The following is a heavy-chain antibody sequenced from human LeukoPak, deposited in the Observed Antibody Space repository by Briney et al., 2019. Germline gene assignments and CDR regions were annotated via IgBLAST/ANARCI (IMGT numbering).Heavy chain of an antibody. V-gene: IGHV4-30-4*01. Sequence: SETLSLTCTVSGGSISSGDYYWSWIRQPPGKGLEWIGYIYYSGSTYYNPSLKSRVTISVDTSENQFSLKLSSVTAADTAVYYCARERDSSGYSSTNWFDPWGQGTLVTVSS. CDR1: GGSISSGDYY. CDR2: IYYSGST. CDR3: ARERDSSGYSSTNWFDP. J-gene: IGHJ5*02. D-gene: IGHD3-22*01.